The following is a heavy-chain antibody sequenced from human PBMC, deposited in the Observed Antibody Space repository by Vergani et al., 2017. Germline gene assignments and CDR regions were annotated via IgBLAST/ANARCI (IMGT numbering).Heavy chain of an antibody. CDR2: VIYSGNT. D-gene: IGHD2-21*02. Sequence: QLQLQESGPGLVKPSETLSLTCSVSGASIDRSKNYWGWIRQPPGKGLEWIGSVIYSGNTNYDPSLKSRVTISVDTSKNQFSLKLSSVTAADTAVYYCARHLAYCGGDCYPYYYGMDVWGQGTTVTVSS. CDR3: ARHLAYCGGDCYPYYYGMDV. J-gene: IGHJ6*02. V-gene: IGHV4-39*01. CDR1: GASIDRSKNY.